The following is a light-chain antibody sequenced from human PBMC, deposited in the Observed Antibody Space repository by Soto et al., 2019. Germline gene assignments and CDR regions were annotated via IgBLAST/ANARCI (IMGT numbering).Light chain of an antibody. V-gene: IGKV3-15*01. CDR2: GAS. CDR3: QQYNNWPPWT. CDR1: QSVSSN. J-gene: IGKJ1*01. Sequence: EIVMTQSPATLSVSPGERATLSCRASQSVSSNLAWYQQKPGQAPRVLIYGASTRATGIPARFSGSGSGTEFTLTISSLQSEDFGVYHCQQYNNWPPWTFGQGTKVEIK.